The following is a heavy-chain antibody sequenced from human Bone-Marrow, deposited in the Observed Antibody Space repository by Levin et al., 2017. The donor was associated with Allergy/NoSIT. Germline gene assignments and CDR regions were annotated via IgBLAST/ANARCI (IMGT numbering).Heavy chain of an antibody. Sequence: ASVKVSCKASGYTFSNYGISWVRQAPGQGLERMGWISGDNGKTKYEQNLQGRVTMTTDTSTGTAYMEIRSLVSADTAVYYCARERDYGVYFDYWGQGTLVTVSS. CDR3: ARERDYGVYFDY. V-gene: IGHV1-18*01. D-gene: IGHD4-17*01. J-gene: IGHJ4*02. CDR2: ISGDNGKT. CDR1: GYTFSNYG.